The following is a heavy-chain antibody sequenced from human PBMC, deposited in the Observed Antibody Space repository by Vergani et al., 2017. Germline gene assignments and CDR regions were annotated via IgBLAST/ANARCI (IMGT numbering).Heavy chain of an antibody. Sequence: EVQLLESGGGLVQPGGSLRLSCAASGFTFSSYAMSWVRQAPGKGLEWVSAISGSGGSTYYADSVKGRFTISRDNSKNTLYLQMNSLRAEDTAVYYCARNYYGSGSYYNYYYYYMDVWGKGTTVTVSS. CDR1: GFTFSSYA. CDR2: ISGSGGST. J-gene: IGHJ6*03. D-gene: IGHD3-10*01. V-gene: IGHV3-23*01. CDR3: ARNYYGSGSYYNYYYYYMDV.